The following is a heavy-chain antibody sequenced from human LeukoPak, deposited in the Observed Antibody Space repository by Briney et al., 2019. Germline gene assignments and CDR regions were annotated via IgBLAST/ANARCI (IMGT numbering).Heavy chain of an antibody. Sequence: ASVKVSCKASGYTFTGYYMHWVRQAPGQGLEGMGWINPNSGGTNYAQKFQGRVTMTRDTSISTAYMELSRLRSDDTAVYYCAREGVATYYFDYWGQGTLVTVSS. V-gene: IGHV1-2*02. CDR3: AREGVATYYFDY. J-gene: IGHJ4*02. D-gene: IGHD5-12*01. CDR2: INPNSGGT. CDR1: GYTFTGYY.